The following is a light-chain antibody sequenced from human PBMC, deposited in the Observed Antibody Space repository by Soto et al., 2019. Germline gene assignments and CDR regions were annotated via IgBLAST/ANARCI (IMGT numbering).Light chain of an antibody. Sequence: DIQMTQSPSTLSASVGDRVTITCRASQSISSWLAWYQQKPGKAPKLLIYKASSLESGVPSRFSGSGSGTEFTITISSLQPDDFATYYCHQYNSYPWTFGQGTQVEIK. J-gene: IGKJ1*01. V-gene: IGKV1-5*03. CDR1: QSISSW. CDR3: HQYNSYPWT. CDR2: KAS.